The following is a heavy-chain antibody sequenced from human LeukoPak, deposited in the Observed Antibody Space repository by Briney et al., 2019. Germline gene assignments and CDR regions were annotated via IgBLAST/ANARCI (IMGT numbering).Heavy chain of an antibody. D-gene: IGHD5-18*01. J-gene: IGHJ6*02. V-gene: IGHV3-64*04. CDR1: ALTFSDYA. CDR2: ISTNGGST. CDR3: ARDQVWEYYYGMDV. Sequence: GGSLRLSCSASALTFSDYAMLWVRQAPGKGLEYVSAISTNGGSTNYADSVKARFTISRDNSKNTLYLQMNSLRAEDTAVYYCARDQVWEYYYGMDVWGQGTTVTVSS.